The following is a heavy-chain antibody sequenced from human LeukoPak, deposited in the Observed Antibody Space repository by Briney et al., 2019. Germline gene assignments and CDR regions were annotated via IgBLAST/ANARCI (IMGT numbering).Heavy chain of an antibody. J-gene: IGHJ4*02. CDR1: GFTFSSNG. D-gene: IGHD3-10*01. CDR3: AKGQPIYGSGSYLGY. CDR2: ISYDGSNK. Sequence: PGGSLRLSCAASGFTFSSNGMHWVRQAPGKGLEWVAVISYDGSNKYYADSVKGRFTISRDNSKNTLYLQMNSLRAEDTAVYYCAKGQPIYGSGSYLGYWGQGTLVTVSS. V-gene: IGHV3-30*18.